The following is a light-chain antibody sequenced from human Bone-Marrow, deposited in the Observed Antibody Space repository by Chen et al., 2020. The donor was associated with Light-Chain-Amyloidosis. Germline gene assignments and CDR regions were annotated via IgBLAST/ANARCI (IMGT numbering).Light chain of an antibody. CDR3: ATWDGSLKGYV. CDR1: SSNIGSNT. Sequence: QSVLTQPPSASGTPGQRVTISCSGSSSNIGSNTVTWYQHLPGTAPTLVIFSSDQRPSGVPDRFSGSMSGTSASLVISGLQSEDEADYYCATWDGSLKGYVFGTGTKVTVL. CDR2: SSD. V-gene: IGLV1-44*01. J-gene: IGLJ1*01.